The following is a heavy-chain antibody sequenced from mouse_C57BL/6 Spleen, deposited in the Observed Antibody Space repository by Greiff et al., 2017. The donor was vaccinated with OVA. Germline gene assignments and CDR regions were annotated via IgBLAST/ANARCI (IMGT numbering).Heavy chain of an antibody. CDR3: ARRDSSGSVDY. D-gene: IGHD3-2*02. CDR1: GYTFTSYW. J-gene: IGHJ2*01. CDR2: IYPSDSET. V-gene: IGHV1-61*01. Sequence: VQLQQPGAELVRPGSSVKLSCKASGYTFTSYWMDWVKQRPGQGLEWIGNIYPSDSETHYNQKFKDKATLTVDKSSSTAYMQLSSLTSEDSAVYYCARRDSSGSVDYWGQGTTLTVSS.